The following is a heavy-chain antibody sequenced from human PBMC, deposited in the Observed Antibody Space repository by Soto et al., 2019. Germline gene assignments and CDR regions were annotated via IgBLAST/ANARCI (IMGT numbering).Heavy chain of an antibody. CDR1: GFTFSDYY. D-gene: IGHD2-15*01. J-gene: IGHJ4*02. V-gene: IGHV3-11*01. CDR3: ARDSDDGGSYYFDY. Sequence: LSLSCAAPGFTFSDYYVSWIRQAPGKGLEWVSYISSSGSTIYYADSVKGRFTISRDNAKNSLYLQMNSLRAEDTAVYYCARDSDDGGSYYFDYWGQGTLVTVSS. CDR2: ISSSGSTI.